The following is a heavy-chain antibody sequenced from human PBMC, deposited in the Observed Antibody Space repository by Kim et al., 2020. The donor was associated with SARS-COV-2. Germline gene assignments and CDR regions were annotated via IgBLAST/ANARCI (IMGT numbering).Heavy chain of an antibody. Sequence: GGSLRLSCAASGFTFSSYWMHWVRQAPGKGLVWVSRINSDGSSTSYEDSVKGRFTISRDNAKNTLYLQMNSLRAEDTAVYYCARVPRGIWGFDYWGQGTLVTVSS. CDR2: INSDGSST. J-gene: IGHJ4*02. CDR1: GFTFSSYW. D-gene: IGHD6-13*01. V-gene: IGHV3-74*01. CDR3: ARVPRGIWGFDY.